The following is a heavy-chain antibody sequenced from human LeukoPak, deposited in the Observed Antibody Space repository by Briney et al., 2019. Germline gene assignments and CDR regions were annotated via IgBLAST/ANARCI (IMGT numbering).Heavy chain of an antibody. Sequence: GGSLRLSCAASGFTVSSNYMSWVRQAPGKGLEWVSVIYSGGSTYYPDSVKGRFTISRDNSKNTLYLQMNSLRAEDTAVYYCARDFDQGSYYFDYWGQGTLVTVSS. CDR1: GFTVSSNY. D-gene: IGHD3-9*01. V-gene: IGHV3-53*01. CDR2: IYSGGST. J-gene: IGHJ4*02. CDR3: ARDFDQGSYYFDY.